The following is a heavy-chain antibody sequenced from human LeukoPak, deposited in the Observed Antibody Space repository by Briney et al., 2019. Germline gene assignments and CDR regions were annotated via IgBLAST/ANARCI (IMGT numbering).Heavy chain of an antibody. V-gene: IGHV3-48*02. Sequence: GGSQRLSCAASGFTFSSYSMNWVRQAPGNGLEWVSYISSSSSTIYYADSVKGRFTISRDNAKNSLYLQMNSLRDEDTAVYYCARQQWLVLRAFDIWGQGTMVTVSS. CDR3: ARQQWLVLRAFDI. CDR2: ISSSSSTI. J-gene: IGHJ3*02. CDR1: GFTFSSYS. D-gene: IGHD6-19*01.